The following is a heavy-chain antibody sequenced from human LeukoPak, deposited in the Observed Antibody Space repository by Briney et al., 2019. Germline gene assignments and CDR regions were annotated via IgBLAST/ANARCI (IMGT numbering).Heavy chain of an antibody. V-gene: IGHV3-15*01. J-gene: IGHJ6*02. D-gene: IGHD3-10*01. CDR3: AGSGGYYYGMDV. CDR2: IKSKTDGGTT. CDR1: GFTFRIYW. Sequence: GGSLRLSCAASGFTFRIYWMTWVRQAPGKGLEWVGRIKSKTDGGTTDYAAPVKGRFTISRDDSKNTLYLQMNSLKTEDTAVYYCAGSGGYYYGMDVWGQGTTVTVSS.